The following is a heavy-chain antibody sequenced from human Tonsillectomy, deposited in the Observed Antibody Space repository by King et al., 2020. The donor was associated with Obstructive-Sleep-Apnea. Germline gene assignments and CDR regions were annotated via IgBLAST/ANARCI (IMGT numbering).Heavy chain of an antibody. J-gene: IGHJ4*02. V-gene: IGHV5-10-1*01. CDR2: IDPTDSYT. CDR3: ARQKESAYGDSGIFDY. Sequence: QLVQSGPEVKKPGESLRISCKGSGYNFINYWISWVRQMPGRGLEWMGKIDPTDSYTNYSPSFQGHVTISLDKSINTAYLQWSSLKASDIAIYYCARQKESAYGDSGIFDYWGQGTLVPVSS. D-gene: IGHD4-17*01. CDR1: GYNFINYW.